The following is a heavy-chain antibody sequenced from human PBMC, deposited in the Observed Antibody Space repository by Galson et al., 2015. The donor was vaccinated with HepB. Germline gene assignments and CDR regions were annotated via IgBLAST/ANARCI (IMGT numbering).Heavy chain of an antibody. CDR3: ASSPIAGPFDY. Sequence: SLRLSCAASGFTVSSNYMSWVRQAPGKGLEWVSVIYSGGSTYYADSVKGRFTISRDNSKNTLYLQMNSLRAEDTAVYYCASSPIAGPFDYWGQGTLVTVSS. D-gene: IGHD6-13*01. J-gene: IGHJ4*02. CDR1: GFTVSSNY. V-gene: IGHV3-53*01. CDR2: IYSGGST.